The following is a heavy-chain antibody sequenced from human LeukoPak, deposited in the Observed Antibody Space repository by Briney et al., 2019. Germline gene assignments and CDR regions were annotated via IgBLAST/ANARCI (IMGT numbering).Heavy chain of an antibody. D-gene: IGHD1-26*01. V-gene: IGHV1-58*02. J-gene: IGHJ4*02. CDR1: GFTFTSSA. CDR3: ARGGVGATIFFDY. CDR2: IVVGSGNT. Sequence: SVKVSCKASGFTFTSSAMQWVRQARGQRLEWIGWIVVGSGNTNYAQKFQERVTITRDMSTSTAYMELRSLRSDDTAVYYCARGGVGATIFFDYWGQGTLVTVSS.